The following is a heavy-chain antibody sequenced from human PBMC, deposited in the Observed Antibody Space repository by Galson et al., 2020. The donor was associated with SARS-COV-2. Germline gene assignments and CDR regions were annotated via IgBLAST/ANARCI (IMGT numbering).Heavy chain of an antibody. V-gene: IGHV4-34*01. CDR2: INSSGST. J-gene: IGHJ4*02. D-gene: IGHD2-21*02. Sequence: SETLTLTCAVYGGSFSGYYWSWIRQPLGKGLEWIGEINSSGSTNYNPSLKSRVTITVDTSKNHFSLKLSSANAADTAVYYCAREENFFLLVTATRICCIECWGRGTLATV. CDR1: GGSFSGYY. CDR3: AREENFFLLVTATRICCIEC.